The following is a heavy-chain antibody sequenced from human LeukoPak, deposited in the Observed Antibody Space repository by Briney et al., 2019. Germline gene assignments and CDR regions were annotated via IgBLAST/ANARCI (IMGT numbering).Heavy chain of an antibody. CDR2: INHSGST. Sequence: SETLSLTCTVSGGSISSSSYYWGWIRQPPGKGLEWIGEINHSGSTNYNPSLKSRVTISVDTSKNQFSLKLSSVTAADTAVYYCARGRYCSRWGQGTLVTVSS. V-gene: IGHV4-39*07. CDR1: GGSISSSSYY. J-gene: IGHJ4*02. D-gene: IGHD2-2*01. CDR3: ARGRYCSR.